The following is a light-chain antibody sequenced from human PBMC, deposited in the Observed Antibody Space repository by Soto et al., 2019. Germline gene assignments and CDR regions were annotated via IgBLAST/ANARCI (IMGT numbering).Light chain of an antibody. CDR1: QSLLHSDGKTY. CDR2: EAS. J-gene: IGKJ1*01. V-gene: IGKV2D-29*01. Sequence: EIVLTQTPLSLSVTPGQPASISCKSSQSLLHSDGKTYLYWYLQRPGQPPQALMYEASNRFSGVPDRFSGSGSGIDFTLKISRVEADDVGVYYCMQGTQFPRTFGQGTKAEIK. CDR3: MQGTQFPRT.